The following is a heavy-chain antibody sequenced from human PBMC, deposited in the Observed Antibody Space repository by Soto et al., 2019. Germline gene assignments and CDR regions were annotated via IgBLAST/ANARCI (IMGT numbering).Heavy chain of an antibody. CDR3: TSGSAAPPPLLNFDT. J-gene: IGHJ4*01. CDR2: VYHRAST. CDR1: GASMTTGGFS. V-gene: IGHV4-30-2*01. Sequence: SETLSLTCAVSGASMTTGGFSWTWVRQPPGGGLEWIGHVYHRASTQYNPSLKGRVSISVDTSRSLFSLRLTSSTAADTAVYFCTSGSAAPPPLLNFDTWGHGTPATVSS. D-gene: IGHD2-15*01.